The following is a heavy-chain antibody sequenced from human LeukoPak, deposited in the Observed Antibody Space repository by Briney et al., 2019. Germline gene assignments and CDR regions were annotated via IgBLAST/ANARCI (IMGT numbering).Heavy chain of an antibody. D-gene: IGHD1-1*01. CDR3: AKVTGRAIIWRDSGDY. CDR2: MRSDGINK. Sequence: PGGSLRLSCSASGFTFSSYGIHWVRQAPGKGLEWVAFMRSDGINKHYGDSVKGRFTIFRDNSKNTVYLQMNGLTGEDTAVYYCAKVTGRAIIWRDSGDYWGPGTLVTVSS. J-gene: IGHJ4*02. V-gene: IGHV3-30*02. CDR1: GFTFSSYG.